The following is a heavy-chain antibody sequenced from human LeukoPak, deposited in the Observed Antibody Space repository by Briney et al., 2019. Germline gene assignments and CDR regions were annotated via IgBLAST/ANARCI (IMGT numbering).Heavy chain of an antibody. J-gene: IGHJ4*02. CDR3: TRGGLTVAGTFDS. CDR1: GFTFSSYG. CDR2: MRYDESNT. Sequence: GGSLRLSCAASGFTFSSYGMHWFRQTPGKGLEWISFMRYDESNTQYADSVKGRFIISRDNSRNTLYLQMNSLRSEDTAVYYCTRGGLTVAGTFDSWGQGTRVTVSS. D-gene: IGHD6-19*01. V-gene: IGHV3-30*02.